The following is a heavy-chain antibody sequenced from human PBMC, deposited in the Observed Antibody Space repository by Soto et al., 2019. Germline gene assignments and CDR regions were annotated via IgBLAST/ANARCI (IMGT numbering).Heavy chain of an antibody. CDR1: GFPFNSYQ. CDR3: ARDGLLTSGEVLKTPYMDV. V-gene: IGHV3-21*01. Sequence: QLVETGGGLVKPGASLRLSCSTSGFPFNSYQMNWVRQAPGKGLQWVSSISSTGRYIYYADSVKGRFTISRDNANHSVFLLRDGLRAAGTAVYYWARDGLLTSGEVLKTPYMDVWGKGTTVVVPS. CDR2: ISSTGRYI. D-gene: IGHD3-10*01. J-gene: IGHJ6*03.